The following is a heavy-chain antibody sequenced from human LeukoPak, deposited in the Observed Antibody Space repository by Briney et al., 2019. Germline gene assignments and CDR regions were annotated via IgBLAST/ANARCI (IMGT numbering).Heavy chain of an antibody. CDR1: GYSFPSYW. D-gene: IGHD2-8*02. V-gene: IGHV5-51*01. CDR3: ARQTWSRAFDL. J-gene: IGHJ3*01. Sequence: GESLQISCKGSGYSFPSYWIVWVRQMPGKGLGWMGIIYPGDSDTRYSPSFQGQVTISADKSISTAYLQWSSLKASDTARYYCARQTWSRAFDLWGQGTMVTVSS. CDR2: IYPGDSDT.